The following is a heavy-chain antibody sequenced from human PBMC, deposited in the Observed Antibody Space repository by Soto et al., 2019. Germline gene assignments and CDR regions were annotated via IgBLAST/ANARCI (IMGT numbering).Heavy chain of an antibody. CDR3: ARSDDL. CDR2: IKSKTDGGTT. V-gene: IGHV3-15*01. Sequence: GGSLRLSCAASGFTFSNAWMSWVRQAPGKGLEWVGRIKSKTDGGTTDYAAPVKGRFTISRDDSKNTLYLQMNRLESDDTAVYYCARSDDLWGPGTLVTVSS. J-gene: IGHJ4*02. CDR1: GFTFSNAW.